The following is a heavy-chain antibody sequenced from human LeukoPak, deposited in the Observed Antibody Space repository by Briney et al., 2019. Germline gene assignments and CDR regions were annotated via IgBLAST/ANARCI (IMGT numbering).Heavy chain of an antibody. CDR2: INHSGST. V-gene: IGHV4-34*01. CDR1: GGSFSGYY. J-gene: IGHJ4*02. Sequence: SETLSLTCAVYGGSFSGYYWSWIRQPPGKGLEWIGEINHSGSTNYNPSLKSRVTISVDTSKNQFSLKLSSVTAADTAVYYCARVRRFGELLRYYFDCWGQGTLVTVSS. D-gene: IGHD3-10*01. CDR3: ARVRRFGELLRYYFDC.